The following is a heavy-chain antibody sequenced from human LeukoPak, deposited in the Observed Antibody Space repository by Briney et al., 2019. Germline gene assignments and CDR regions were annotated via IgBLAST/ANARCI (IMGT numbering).Heavy chain of an antibody. Sequence: SQTLSLTCTVSGGSISSGDYYWSWIRQPPGKGLEWIGYIYYSGSTYYNPSLKSRVTISVDTSKNQFSLKLSSVTAADTAVYYCARGELVDYYYGMDVWGQGTTVTASS. CDR1: GGSISSGDYY. D-gene: IGHD6-6*01. V-gene: IGHV4-30-4*01. CDR2: IYYSGST. J-gene: IGHJ6*02. CDR3: ARGELVDYYYGMDV.